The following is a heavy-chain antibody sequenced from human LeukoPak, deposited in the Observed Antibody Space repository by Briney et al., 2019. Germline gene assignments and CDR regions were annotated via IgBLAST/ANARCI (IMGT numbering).Heavy chain of an antibody. J-gene: IGHJ2*01. V-gene: IGHV4-59*01. Sequence: KPSETLSLTCTVSGGSISSYYWSWIRQPPGKGLEWIGYIYYSGSTNYNPSLKSRVTISVDTSKNQFSLKLSSVTAADTAVYYCARVLAVAGPSYWYFDLWGRGTLVTVSS. D-gene: IGHD6-19*01. CDR3: ARVLAVAGPSYWYFDL. CDR1: GGSISSYY. CDR2: IYYSGST.